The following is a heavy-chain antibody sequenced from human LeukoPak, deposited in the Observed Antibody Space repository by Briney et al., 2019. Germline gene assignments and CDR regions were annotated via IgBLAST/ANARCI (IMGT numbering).Heavy chain of an antibody. D-gene: IGHD3-22*01. CDR1: GFTFSIYA. CDR2: ISGSGGST. V-gene: IGHV3-23*01. CDR3: AKVGYYYDSSGYYNGY. J-gene: IGHJ4*02. Sequence: GGSLRLSCAAYGFTFSIYAMSWVRQAQGKGLEWVSAISGSGGSTYYADSVKGRFTISRDNSKNTLYLQMNSLRAEDTAVYYCAKVGYYYDSSGYYNGYWGQGTLVTVSS.